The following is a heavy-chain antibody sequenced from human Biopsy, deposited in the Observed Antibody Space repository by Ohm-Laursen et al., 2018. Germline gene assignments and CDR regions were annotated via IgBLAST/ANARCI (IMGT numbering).Heavy chain of an antibody. CDR3: TRATNSTGWPYYYFYGMDI. CDR1: GDSISSYY. V-gene: IGHV4-59*01. J-gene: IGHJ6*02. D-gene: IGHD2/OR15-2a*01. CDR2: VYYTGST. Sequence: GTLSLTCTVSGDSISSYYWSWIRQPPGKGLEWIGYVYYTGSTDYNPSLQSRVTISVDTSKNHFSLRLRSVTPADTAIYYCTRATNSTGWPYYYFYGMDIWGQGTTVTASS.